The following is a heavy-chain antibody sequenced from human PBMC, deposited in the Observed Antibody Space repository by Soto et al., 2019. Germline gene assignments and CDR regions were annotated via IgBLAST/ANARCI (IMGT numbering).Heavy chain of an antibody. Sequence: PSETLSLTCAVYGGSFSGYYWTWIRQPPGTGLEWIGEINHSGSTNYNPSLKSRVTISVDTSKNQFSLKLSSVTAADTAVYYCARRGSSVYYYGMDVWGQGTTVTVSS. CDR2: INHSGST. CDR3: ARRGSSVYYYGMDV. V-gene: IGHV4-34*01. J-gene: IGHJ6*02. D-gene: IGHD3-10*01. CDR1: GGSFSGYY.